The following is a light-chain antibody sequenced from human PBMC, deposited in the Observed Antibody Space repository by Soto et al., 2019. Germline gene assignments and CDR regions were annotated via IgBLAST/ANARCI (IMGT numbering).Light chain of an antibody. CDR2: AAS. CDR3: QPYGSSSTWT. CDR1: QSVSSAY. J-gene: IGKJ1*01. V-gene: IGKV3-20*01. Sequence: EIVLTQSPGTLSLSPGERATLSCRASQSVSSAYLAWYQHKPGQPPTLLIYAASSRVTGIPDRFSGSGSGTDFTLTISRPEPEDFAVYYCQPYGSSSTWTFGQGTKVEIK.